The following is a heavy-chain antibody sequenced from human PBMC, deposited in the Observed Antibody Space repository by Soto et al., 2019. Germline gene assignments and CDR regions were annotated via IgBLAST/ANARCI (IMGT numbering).Heavy chain of an antibody. CDR2: ISWNSGSI. Sequence: EVQLVESGGGLVQPGRSLRLSCAASGFTFDDYAMHWVRQAPGKGLEWVSGISWNSGSIGYADSVKGRFTISRDNAKNSLYLQMNSLRAEDTALYYCAKDRNGDYDVEYYFDYWGQGTLVTVSS. V-gene: IGHV3-9*01. J-gene: IGHJ4*02. CDR3: AKDRNGDYDVEYYFDY. D-gene: IGHD4-17*01. CDR1: GFTFDDYA.